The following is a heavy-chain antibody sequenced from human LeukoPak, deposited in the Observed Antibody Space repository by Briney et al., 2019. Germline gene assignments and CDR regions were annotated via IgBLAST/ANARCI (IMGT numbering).Heavy chain of an antibody. D-gene: IGHD3-22*01. Sequence: GGSLRLSCAPSGFTFSSYSMNWVRQAPGKGLQWVSSISSSSSYIYYADSVKGRFTISRDNAKNSLYLQMNSLRAEDTAVYYCARDLPYYYDSSGPGSFENWGQGTLVTVSS. J-gene: IGHJ4*02. V-gene: IGHV3-21*01. CDR2: ISSSSSYI. CDR3: ARDLPYYYDSSGPGSFEN. CDR1: GFTFSSYS.